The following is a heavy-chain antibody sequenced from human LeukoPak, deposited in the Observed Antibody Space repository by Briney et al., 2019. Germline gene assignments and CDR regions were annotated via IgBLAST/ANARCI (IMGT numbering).Heavy chain of an antibody. CDR2: INQGGSET. V-gene: IGHV3-7*01. CDR1: GFTFSTYW. Sequence: TGGSLRLSCAASGFTFSTYWMTWVRQASGKGLEWVANINQGGSETYYVDSVKGRFTISRDNAKNSLYLQMNSLRAEDTAVYYCARGGLYHYSGTSGDYWGQGTLVTVSS. CDR3: ARGGLYHYSGTSGDY. J-gene: IGHJ4*02. D-gene: IGHD1-26*01.